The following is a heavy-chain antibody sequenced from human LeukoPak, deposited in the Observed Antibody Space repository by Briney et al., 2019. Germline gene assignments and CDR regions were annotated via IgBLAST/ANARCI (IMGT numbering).Heavy chain of an antibody. Sequence: PGGSPRLSCAASGFTFSSYWMSWVRQAPGKGLEWVGRIKSKTDGGTTDYAAPVKGRFTISRDDSKNTLYLQMNSLKTEDTAVYYCTTESVTVTTDYWGQGTLVTVSS. J-gene: IGHJ4*02. CDR2: IKSKTDGGTT. CDR3: TTESVTVTTDY. V-gene: IGHV3-15*01. CDR1: GFTFSSYW. D-gene: IGHD4-17*01.